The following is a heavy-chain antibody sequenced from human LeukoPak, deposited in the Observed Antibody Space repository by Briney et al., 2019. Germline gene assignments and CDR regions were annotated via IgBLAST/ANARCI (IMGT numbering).Heavy chain of an antibody. CDR3: ALITMVRGVNFDY. Sequence: GGSLRLSSAASGFTFSSYSMNRARQAPGKGLEWVSSISSSSSYIYYADSVKGRFTISRDNAKNSLYLQMNSLRAEDTAVYYCALITMVRGVNFDYWGQGTLVTVSS. CDR1: GFTFSSYS. CDR2: ISSSSSYI. V-gene: IGHV3-21*01. D-gene: IGHD3-10*01. J-gene: IGHJ4*02.